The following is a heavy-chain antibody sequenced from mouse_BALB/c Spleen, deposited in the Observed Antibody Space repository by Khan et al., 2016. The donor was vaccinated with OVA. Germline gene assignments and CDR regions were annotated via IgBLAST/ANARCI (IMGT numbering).Heavy chain of an antibody. CDR3: ARIKKIGATYFDY. V-gene: IGHV1S81*02. CDR1: GYTFTSYW. J-gene: IGHJ2*01. Sequence: QIQLVQSGAELVKAGASVKMSCKASGYTFTSYWMHWVKQRLGQGLEWFAETNPTNGRTYYNEKFKSKATLTADKSSSTAYMLLSGPTFEDSAVYYCARIKKIGATYFDYWGKGTTLTVSS. CDR2: TNPTNGRT. D-gene: IGHD1-1*01.